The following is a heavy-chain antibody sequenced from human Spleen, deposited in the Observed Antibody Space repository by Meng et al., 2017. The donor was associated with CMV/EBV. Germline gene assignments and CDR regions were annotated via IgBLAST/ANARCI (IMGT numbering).Heavy chain of an antibody. D-gene: IGHD1-1*01. CDR1: GFTFSSYW. V-gene: IGHV3-7*01. J-gene: IGHJ4*02. Sequence: GESLKISCAASGFTFSSYWMSWVRQAPGKGLEWVANIKQDGSEKYYVDSVKGRFTISRDNAKNSLSLQMNSLRAEDTAVYYCARVANLNDFFSDGVLNSWGQGTLVTVSS. CDR3: ARVANLNDFFSDGVLNS. CDR2: IKQDGSEK.